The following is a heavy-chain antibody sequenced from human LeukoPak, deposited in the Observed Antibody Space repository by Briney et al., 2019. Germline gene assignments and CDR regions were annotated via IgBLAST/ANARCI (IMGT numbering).Heavy chain of an antibody. CDR3: ARDPALDGYNYFYY. CDR1: GRSISRGCYY. J-gene: IGHJ4*02. V-gene: IGHV4-61*02. D-gene: IGHD5-24*01. CDR2: IYISEST. Sequence: SQTLSLTRTVAGRSISRGCYYWSWIRQPAGKGLEWIGRIYISESTNYQPSLKSRVTISVDTSNNQFSLKLSSVTAADTSVYFCARDPALDGYNYFYYWRRGSLVAVSS.